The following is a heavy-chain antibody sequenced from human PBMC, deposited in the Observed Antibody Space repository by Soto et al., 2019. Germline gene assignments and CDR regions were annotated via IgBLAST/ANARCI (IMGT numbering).Heavy chain of an antibody. CDR3: ANSAKAAAGEYYYYHYYMDV. CDR1: GFTFSSYA. CDR2: ISGSGGST. D-gene: IGHD2-2*01. V-gene: IGHV3-23*01. J-gene: IGHJ6*03. Sequence: GGSLRLSCAASGFTFSSYAMSWVRQAPGKGLEWVSAISGSGGSTYYADSVKGRFTISRDNSKNTLYLQMNSLRAEDTAVYYCANSAKAAAGEYYYYHYYMDVWGKGTTVTV.